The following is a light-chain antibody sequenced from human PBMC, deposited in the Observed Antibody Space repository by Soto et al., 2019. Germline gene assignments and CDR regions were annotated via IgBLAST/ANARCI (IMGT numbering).Light chain of an antibody. CDR2: STD. CDR3: AAWDDGRNDLYV. Sequence: QSVLTQPPSASGTPGQTVTISCSGSSSNVGKNIVNWYQQVPGTAPKLLIYSTDQQPSGVPDRFSGSKSGTSASLAISGLQSEDEADYYCAAWDDGRNDLYVIGSGTKVTVL. CDR1: SSNVGKNI. V-gene: IGLV1-44*01. J-gene: IGLJ1*01.